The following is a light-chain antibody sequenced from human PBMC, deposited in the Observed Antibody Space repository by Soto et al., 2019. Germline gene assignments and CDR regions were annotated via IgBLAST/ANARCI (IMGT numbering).Light chain of an antibody. J-gene: IGKJ2*01. Sequence: EIVLTQSPVTLSLSPGERATLSCRASQSVSSSNLAWYQQKTGQAPRLLIYGTSSRATGIPDRFSGSGSGTDFPLTISTLEPEDFAVYYCQQNGTSPPYTFGQGTKLEIK. CDR1: QSVSSSN. CDR2: GTS. CDR3: QQNGTSPPYT. V-gene: IGKV3-20*01.